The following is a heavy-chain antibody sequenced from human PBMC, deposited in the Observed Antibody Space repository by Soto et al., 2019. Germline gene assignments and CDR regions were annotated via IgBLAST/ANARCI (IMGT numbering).Heavy chain of an antibody. Sequence: SETLSLTCTVSGGSISSGDYYWSWIRQPPGKGLEWIGYIYYSGSTYYNPSLKSRVTISVDTSKNQFSLKLSSVTAADTAVYYCARGRGYSSSWYYYYGMDVWGQGTTVTVSS. CDR2: IYYSGST. J-gene: IGHJ6*02. V-gene: IGHV4-30-4*01. CDR3: ARGRGYSSSWYYYYGMDV. D-gene: IGHD6-13*01. CDR1: GGSISSGDYY.